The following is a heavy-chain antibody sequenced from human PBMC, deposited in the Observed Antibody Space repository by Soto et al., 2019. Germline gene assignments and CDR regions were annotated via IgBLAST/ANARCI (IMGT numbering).Heavy chain of an antibody. CDR3: AGRDCSGGSCYRFDP. Sequence: QVQLQESGPGLVKPSQTLSLTCTVSGGSISSGGYYWSWIRQHPGKGLEWLGYIYYSGSTYYNPSLKSRVTISVDTSKNQFSLKLSSVTAADTAVYYCAGRDCSGGSCYRFDPWGQGTLVTVSS. J-gene: IGHJ5*02. V-gene: IGHV4-31*03. D-gene: IGHD2-15*01. CDR2: IYYSGST. CDR1: GGSISSGGYY.